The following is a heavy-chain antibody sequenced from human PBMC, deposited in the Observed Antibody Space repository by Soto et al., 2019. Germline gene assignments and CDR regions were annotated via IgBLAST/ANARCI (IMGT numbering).Heavy chain of an antibody. J-gene: IGHJ6*03. CDR2: MNPNSGNT. D-gene: IGHD6-13*01. V-gene: IGHV1-8*01. CDR1: GYTFTSYD. Sequence: ASVKVSCKASGYTFTSYDINWVRQATGQGLEWMGWMNPNSGNTGYAQKFQGRVTMTRNTSISTAYMELSSLRSEDTAVYYCAREPRYCSSYRYHHMEDWGKGTTVTDPS. CDR3: AREPRYCSSYRYHHMED.